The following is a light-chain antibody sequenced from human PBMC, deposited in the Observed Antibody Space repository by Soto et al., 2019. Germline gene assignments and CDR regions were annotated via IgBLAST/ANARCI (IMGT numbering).Light chain of an antibody. CDR2: EVN. CDR1: SSDVGRYNY. V-gene: IGLV2-8*01. Sequence: SALTQPPSASGSPGQSVTFSCTGTSSDVGRYNYVSWYQQHPGKAPKLIIYEVNKRPSGVPDRFSASKSGDTASLTVSGLQAEDEADYYCCSYAGTNNFVFGTGTKVTVL. J-gene: IGLJ1*01. CDR3: CSYAGTNNFV.